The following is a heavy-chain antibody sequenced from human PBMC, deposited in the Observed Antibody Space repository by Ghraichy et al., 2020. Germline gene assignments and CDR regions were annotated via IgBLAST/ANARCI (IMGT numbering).Heavy chain of an antibody. D-gene: IGHD2-2*01. J-gene: IGHJ4*02. CDR1: GFTFSSYA. V-gene: IGHV3-23*01. CDR2: LSGGGDYT. CDR3: AKGRSDGSTYSFVHY. Sequence: GGSLRLSCAASGFTFSSYAMTWVRLAPGKGLEWVSSLSGGGDYTYYADSVKGRFTISRDNSRNTVYLQMNSLRAEDTAVYYCAKGRSDGSTYSFVHYWGQGTLVTVSS.